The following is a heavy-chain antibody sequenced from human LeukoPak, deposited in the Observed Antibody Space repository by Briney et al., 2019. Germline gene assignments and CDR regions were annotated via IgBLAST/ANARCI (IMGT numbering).Heavy chain of an antibody. CDR3: ARDSAYDSSGYYYEGAFDI. J-gene: IGHJ3*02. Sequence: GGSLRLSCAASGFTFSSYWMSWVRQAPGKGLEWVANIKQDGSEKYYVDSVKGRFTISRDNAKNSLYLQMNSLRAEDTAVYYCARDSAYDSSGYYYEGAFDIWGQGTMVTVSS. D-gene: IGHD3-22*01. CDR2: IKQDGSEK. V-gene: IGHV3-7*01. CDR1: GFTFSSYW.